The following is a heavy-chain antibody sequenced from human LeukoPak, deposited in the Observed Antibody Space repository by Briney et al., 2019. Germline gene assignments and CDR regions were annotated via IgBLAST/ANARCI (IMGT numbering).Heavy chain of an antibody. Sequence: GRSLRLPCAASGFIFSSYSMNWVRQAPGKGLEWVSYISSSSKTIYYADSVKGRFTISRDNAKNSLHLQMNSLRDEDSAVYYCARDQGIFDYWGQGTLVTVSS. J-gene: IGHJ4*02. V-gene: IGHV3-48*02. CDR2: ISSSSKTI. CDR1: GFIFSSYS. CDR3: ARDQGIFDY.